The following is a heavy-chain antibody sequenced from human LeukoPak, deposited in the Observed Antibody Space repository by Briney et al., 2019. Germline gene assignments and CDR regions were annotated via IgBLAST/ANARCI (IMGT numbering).Heavy chain of an antibody. CDR1: GGSFSGYY. J-gene: IGHJ3*02. Sequence: SETLSLTCAVYGGSFSGYYWSWIRQPPGNGLEWIGEINHSGSTNYNPSLKSRVTISVDASKNQFSLKLSSVTAADTAVYYCAGITMIVVAHAFDIWGQGTMVTVSS. V-gene: IGHV4-34*01. D-gene: IGHD3-22*01. CDR3: AGITMIVVAHAFDI. CDR2: INHSGST.